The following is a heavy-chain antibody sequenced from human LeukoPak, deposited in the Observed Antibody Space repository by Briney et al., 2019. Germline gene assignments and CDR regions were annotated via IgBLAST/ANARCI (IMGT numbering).Heavy chain of an antibody. Sequence: ASVKVSCKASGYTLTNYGFSWVRQAPGQGLEWMGWITTHNGNTNYAQKLQGRVTMTTDTSTSTAYMDLRSLRSDDTAVYYCASWGAAAVTDAFDIWGQGTMVTVSS. D-gene: IGHD6-13*01. J-gene: IGHJ3*02. CDR1: GYTLTNYG. CDR3: ASWGAAAVTDAFDI. CDR2: ITTHNGNT. V-gene: IGHV1-18*01.